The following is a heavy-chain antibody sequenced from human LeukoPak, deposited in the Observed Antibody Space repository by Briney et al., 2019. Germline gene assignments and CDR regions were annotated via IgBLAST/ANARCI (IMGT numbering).Heavy chain of an antibody. D-gene: IGHD5-18*01. CDR1: GFTFSSYS. CDR3: ARSKREFLDTAMDY. CDR2: ISSSSSYI. Sequence: GESLRLSCAASGFTFSSYSMNWVRQAPGKGLEWVSSISSSSSYIYYADSVKGRFTISRDNAKNSLYLQMHSLRAEDTAVYYCARSKREFLDTAMDYWGQGTLVTVSS. V-gene: IGHV3-21*01. J-gene: IGHJ4*02.